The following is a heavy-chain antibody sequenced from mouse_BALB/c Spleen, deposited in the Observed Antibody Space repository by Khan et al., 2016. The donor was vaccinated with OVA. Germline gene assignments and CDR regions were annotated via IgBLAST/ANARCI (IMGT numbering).Heavy chain of an antibody. J-gene: IGHJ2*01. CDR3: AREEALYYIDY. V-gene: IGHV1S132*01. CDR1: GYIFTSYW. D-gene: IGHD1-1*01. CDR2: IYPGTDNT. Sequence: QVRLQQSGAELVRPGASVKLSCKTSGYIFTSYWIHWVKQRSGQGLEWIARIYPGTDNTYYNQKLKDKASLTADKSSSTAYLQLSSLKSEYSAVYFCAREEALYYIDYWGQGTTLTVSS.